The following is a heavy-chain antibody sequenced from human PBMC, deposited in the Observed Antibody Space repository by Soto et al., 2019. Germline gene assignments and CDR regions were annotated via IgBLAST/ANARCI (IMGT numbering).Heavy chain of an antibody. CDR2: IIPILGIA. D-gene: IGHD3-22*01. CDR1: GGTFSSYT. CDR3: ASGNYYDSSGYYIPDAFDI. J-gene: IGHJ3*02. Sequence: QVQLVQSGAEVKKPGSSVKVSCKASGGTFSSYTISWVRQAPGQGLEWMGRIIPILGIANYAQKFQGRVTITADKSTSTAYMELSSLRSEDTAVYYCASGNYYDSSGYYIPDAFDIWGQGTMVTVSS. V-gene: IGHV1-69*02.